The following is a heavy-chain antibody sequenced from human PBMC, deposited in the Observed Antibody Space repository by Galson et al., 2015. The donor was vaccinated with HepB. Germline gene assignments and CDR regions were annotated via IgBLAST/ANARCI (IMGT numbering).Heavy chain of an antibody. Sequence: PALVKPTQTLTLTFTFSGFSLRASTMCVSWIRQPPGKALEWLGRIDWDDDKYYTTSLKTRLTISKDTSKNEVVLRMTNMAPVDTATYFCARLLLRRGYHSWDASDFWGQVSIVFFSS. J-gene: IGHJ3*01. CDR1: GFSLRASTMC. D-gene: IGHD2-2*01. V-gene: IGHV2-70*11. CDR3: ARLLLRRGYHSWDASDF. CDR2: IDWDDDK.